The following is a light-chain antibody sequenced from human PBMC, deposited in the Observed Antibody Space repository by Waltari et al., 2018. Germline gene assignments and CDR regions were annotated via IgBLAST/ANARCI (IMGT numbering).Light chain of an antibody. CDR1: SSDVGAYDY. V-gene: IGLV2-14*03. CDR2: DVS. CDR3: SSYTASRHYV. J-gene: IGLJ1*01. Sequence: QSALTQPASVSGSPGQSITISCTGTSSDVGAYDYVSWYQQYPGKAPQLVIHDVSSRPSGTSARFSGSKSGNTASLIISGLQADDEADYYCSSYTASRHYVFGTGTKVTVL.